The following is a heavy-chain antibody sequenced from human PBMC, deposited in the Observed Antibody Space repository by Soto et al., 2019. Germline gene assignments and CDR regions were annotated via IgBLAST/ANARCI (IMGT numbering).Heavy chain of an antibody. J-gene: IGHJ6*02. CDR3: ARDPSYYGSGSLDV. CDR1: GGSISSGGYY. CDR2: IYYSGST. Sequence: QVQLQESGPGLVKPSQTLSLTCTVSGGSISSGGYYWSWIRQHPGKGLEWIGYIYYSGSTYYNPSPKNRVTISVDTSKNQYSLKQSSVTAADTAVYYFARDPSYYGSGSLDVWGQGTTVTVSS. D-gene: IGHD3-10*01. V-gene: IGHV4-31*03.